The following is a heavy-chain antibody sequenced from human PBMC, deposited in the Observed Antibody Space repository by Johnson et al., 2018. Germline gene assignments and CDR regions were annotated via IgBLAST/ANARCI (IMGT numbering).Heavy chain of an antibody. Sequence: VQLVESGGGSAQPGGSLRLSCAASGFTFSDSIMNWVRQAPGKGLEWVSVISARGDITVYSDAVKGRFTISRDNSKNTLYVQMNNLRGNDTAVYYCGTAPPHRAADEVLGIWGPGTLVRVAS. J-gene: IGHJ3*02. CDR3: GTAPPHRAADEVLGI. V-gene: IGHV3-23*04. CDR2: ISARGDIT. CDR1: GFTFSDSI. D-gene: IGHD2-15*01.